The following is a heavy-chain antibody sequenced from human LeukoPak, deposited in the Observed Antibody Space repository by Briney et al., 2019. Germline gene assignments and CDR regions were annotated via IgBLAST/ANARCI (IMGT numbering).Heavy chain of an antibody. CDR1: GLSFSSFA. D-gene: IGHD3-16*01. V-gene: IGHV3-23*01. Sequence: GGSLRLSCAASGLSFSSFAMSWVRQAPGTELEWVSSIRGNGETLYADSVKGRFTLSSDSSRNTVYFQLNNLRVEDTAIYYCAKASWVSSTDAVRWGQGTLVAVSS. CDR2: IRGNGET. CDR3: AKASWVSSTDAVR. J-gene: IGHJ4*02.